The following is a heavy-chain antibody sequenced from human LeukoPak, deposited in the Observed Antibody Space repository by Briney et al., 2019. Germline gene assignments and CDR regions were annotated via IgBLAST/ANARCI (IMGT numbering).Heavy chain of an antibody. D-gene: IGHD2-21*02. CDR1: GGSFNYY. Sequence: KPSETLSLTCAVYGGSFNYYWSWIRQPPGKGLEWIGEINHSGITKYNPSLKSRVSISVDTSKNQFSLRLSSVTAADTAIYYCAKSLYCGDDCFWGAGTMVTVSS. CDR2: INHSGIT. J-gene: IGHJ3*01. V-gene: IGHV4-34*01. CDR3: AKSLYCGDDCF.